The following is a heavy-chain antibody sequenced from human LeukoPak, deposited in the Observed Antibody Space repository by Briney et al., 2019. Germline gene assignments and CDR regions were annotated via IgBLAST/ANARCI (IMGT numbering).Heavy chain of an antibody. CDR1: GGSISSYH. CDR2: IYTSGGT. J-gene: IGHJ4*02. CDR3: ARVNGRDGYNFSL. V-gene: IGHV4-4*07. D-gene: IGHD5-24*01. Sequence: SETLSLTCTVSGGSISSYHWTWIRQPAGKGLEWIGRIYTSGGTNYNPSLKSRVTMSVDTSKNQFSLKLSSVTAADTAVYYCARVNGRDGYNFSLWGQGTLVTVSS.